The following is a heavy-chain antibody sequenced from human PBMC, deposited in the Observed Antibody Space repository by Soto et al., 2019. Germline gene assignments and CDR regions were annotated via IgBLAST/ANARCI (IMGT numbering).Heavy chain of an antibody. Sequence: TLSLTCTDSGGSISSGGYYWSWIRQHPGKGLEWIGYIYYSGSTYYNPSLKSRVTISVDTSKNQFSLKLSSVTAADTAVYYCARDSGSYADYWGQGTLVTVSS. CDR2: IYYSGST. CDR3: ARDSGSYADY. CDR1: GGSISSGGYY. J-gene: IGHJ4*02. D-gene: IGHD1-26*01. V-gene: IGHV4-31*03.